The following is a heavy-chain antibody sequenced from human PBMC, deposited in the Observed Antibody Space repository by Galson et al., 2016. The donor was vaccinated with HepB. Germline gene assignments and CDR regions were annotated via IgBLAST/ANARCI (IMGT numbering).Heavy chain of an antibody. CDR3: AAYPPFTASSPPHYDY. V-gene: IGHV3-7*01. J-gene: IGHJ4*01. D-gene: IGHD5-18*01. CDR1: GFTFSAYW. CDR2: IKQDESEK. Sequence: SLRLSCAASGFTFSAYWMSWVRQPPGKGLEWVANIKQDESEKYYAVSVTGRFIISRDNAKNSLYLQMNSLRAEDTAVYYCAAYPPFTASSPPHYDYWGHGSQVTVSS.